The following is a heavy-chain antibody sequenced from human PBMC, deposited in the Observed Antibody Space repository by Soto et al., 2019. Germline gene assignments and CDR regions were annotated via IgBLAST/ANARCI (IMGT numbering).Heavy chain of an antibody. CDR2: ISPGSRYP. CDR1: GFTFGDSY. V-gene: IGHV3-11*06. J-gene: IGHJ5*02. CDR3: VRGGGGGLFDP. Sequence: GGSLRLSCAGSGFTFGDSYMSWIRQAPGKGLEWLSYISPGSRYPAYADSVKGRFTTPRDNAKRSLYLQMMSLTAEDTAIYYCVRGGGGGLFDPWGQGTMVTVSS. D-gene: IGHD2-15*01.